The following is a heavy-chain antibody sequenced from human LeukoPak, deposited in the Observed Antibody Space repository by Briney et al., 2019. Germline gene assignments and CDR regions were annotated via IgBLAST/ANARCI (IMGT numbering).Heavy chain of an antibody. CDR2: ISRSGSTI. CDR1: GFTFSNYD. J-gene: IGHJ4*02. Sequence: PGGSLRLSCAASGFTFSNYDMNWVRQAPGKGLEWVSYISRSGSTIYYADSVKGRVTISRDNAKNSLYLQMDSLRAEDTAVYYCAKDLGVRFLEWLLLIWGQGTLVTVSS. V-gene: IGHV3-48*01. D-gene: IGHD3-3*01. CDR3: AKDLGVRFLEWLLLI.